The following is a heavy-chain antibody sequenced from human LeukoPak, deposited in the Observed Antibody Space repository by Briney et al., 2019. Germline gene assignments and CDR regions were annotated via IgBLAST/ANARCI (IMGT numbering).Heavy chain of an antibody. Sequence: ASVKVSCTASGGTFSSYAISWVRQAPGQGLEWMGGIIPIFGTANYAQKFQGRVTITADESTSTAYMELSSLRSEDTAVYYCARDMRLRSGELIGYMDVWGQGTTVTVSS. CDR2: IIPIFGTA. CDR1: GGTFSSYA. CDR3: ARDMRLRSGELIGYMDV. D-gene: IGHD3-3*01. J-gene: IGHJ6*03. V-gene: IGHV1-69*13.